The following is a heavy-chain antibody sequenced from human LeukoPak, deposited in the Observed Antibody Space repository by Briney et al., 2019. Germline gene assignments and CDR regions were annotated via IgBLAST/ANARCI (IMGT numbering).Heavy chain of an antibody. D-gene: IGHD5-24*01. Sequence: SETLSLTCTVSGAAISSSSHYWGWIRQPPGKGLEWIGSLYYSGSTYYNPSLRGRVTIFADTSKNQFALELGSVTAADTAVYYCARGGRDGYTLYPFDYWGQGTLVTVSS. J-gene: IGHJ4*02. V-gene: IGHV4-39*01. CDR2: LYYSGST. CDR1: GAAISSSSHY. CDR3: ARGGRDGYTLYPFDY.